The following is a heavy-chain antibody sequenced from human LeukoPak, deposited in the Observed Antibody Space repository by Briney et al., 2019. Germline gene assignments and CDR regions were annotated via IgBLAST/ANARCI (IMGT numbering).Heavy chain of an antibody. J-gene: IGHJ4*02. CDR3: ARGDSDYRFDY. CDR2: INTNTGNP. CDR1: GYTFTSYA. V-gene: IGHV7-4-1*02. Sequence: ASVKVSCKASGYTFTSYAMNWVRQAPGQGLEWMGWINTNTGNPTYAQGFTGRFVFSLDTSVTTAYLQISSLKAEDTAVYHCARGDSDYRFDYWGQGTLVTVSS. D-gene: IGHD5-12*01.